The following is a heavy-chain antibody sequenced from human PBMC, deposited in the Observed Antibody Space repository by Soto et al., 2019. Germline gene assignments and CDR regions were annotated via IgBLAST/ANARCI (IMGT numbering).Heavy chain of an antibody. J-gene: IGHJ6*02. CDR2: FDPEDGET. Sequence: ASVKVSCKVSGYTLTELSMHWVRQAPGKGLEWMGGFDPEDGETIYAQKFQGRVTMTEDTSTDTAYMELSSLRSEDTAVYYCATVGFGELLAKEPYYYYYYGMDVWGQGTTVTVSS. D-gene: IGHD3-10*01. CDR1: GYTLTELS. CDR3: ATVGFGELLAKEPYYYYYYGMDV. V-gene: IGHV1-24*01.